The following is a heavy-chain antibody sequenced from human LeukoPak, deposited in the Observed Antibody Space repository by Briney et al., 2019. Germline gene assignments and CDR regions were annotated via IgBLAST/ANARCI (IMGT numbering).Heavy chain of an antibody. Sequence: GSIXXXXWSXXXQXXXXGXEWIGRISTSGSTNYNPSLKSRVTMSVDTSKNQFSLKLSSVTAADTAVYYCAREDYYTSATDYWGQGTLVTVSS. CDR3: AREDYYTSATDY. CDR1: GSIXXXX. CDR2: ISTSGST. D-gene: IGHD3-10*01. V-gene: IGHV4-4*07. J-gene: IGHJ4*02.